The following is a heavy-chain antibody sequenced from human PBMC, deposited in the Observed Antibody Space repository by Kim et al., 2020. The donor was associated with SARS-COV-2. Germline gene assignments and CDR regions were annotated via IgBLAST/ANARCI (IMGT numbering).Heavy chain of an antibody. Sequence: SQTLSLTCTVSGGSISSYYWSWIRQPPGKGLEWIGYIYYSGRTNYNPSLKSRVTISVDTSKNQFSLKLSSVTAADTAVYYCARGYPSGYSSSWPHVPFDYWGQGTLVTVSP. V-gene: IGHV4-59*13. CDR2: IYYSGRT. J-gene: IGHJ4*02. CDR1: GGSISSYY. D-gene: IGHD6-13*01. CDR3: ARGYPSGYSSSWPHVPFDY.